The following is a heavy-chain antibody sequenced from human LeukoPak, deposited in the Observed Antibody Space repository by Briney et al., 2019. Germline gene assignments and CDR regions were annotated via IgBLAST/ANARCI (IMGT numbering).Heavy chain of an antibody. D-gene: IGHD3-10*01. J-gene: IGHJ4*02. Sequence: PSETLSLTCTVSGGSISSYYWSWIRQPAGKGLEWNGRIYTSGSTNYNPSLKSRVTMSVDTSKNQFSLKLSSVTAADTAVYYCARGPTESMVRGVITGKFDYWGQGTLVTVSS. CDR3: ARGPTESMVRGVITGKFDY. CDR1: GGSISSYY. CDR2: IYTSGST. V-gene: IGHV4-4*07.